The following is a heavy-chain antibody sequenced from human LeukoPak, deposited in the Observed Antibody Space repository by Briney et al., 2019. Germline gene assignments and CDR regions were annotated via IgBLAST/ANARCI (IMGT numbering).Heavy chain of an antibody. CDR1: GYTLTELS. CDR2: FDPEDGET. Sequence: ASVKVSCKVSGYTLTELSMHWVRQAPGKGLEWMGGFDPEDGETIYAQKFQGRVTMTEDTSTDTAYMELSSLRSEDTAVYYCATFSGVRFEVPAAIHWFDPWGQGTLVTVSS. J-gene: IGHJ5*02. CDR3: ATFSGVRFEVPAAIHWFDP. D-gene: IGHD2-2*01. V-gene: IGHV1-24*01.